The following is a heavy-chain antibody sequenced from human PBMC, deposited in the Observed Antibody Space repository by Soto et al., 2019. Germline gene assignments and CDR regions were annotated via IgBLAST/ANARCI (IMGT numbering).Heavy chain of an antibody. D-gene: IGHD1-20*01. CDR3: ARVDGISGTPANWYFDL. Sequence: EEQLVESGGGLVKVGGSLRLSCAASGFTFSSFGMNWVHQAPGKGLEWVSCISRRSTYIYSADSLKGRFTISRDDAKNSLYLQINDVRVADTAVYYCARVDGISGTPANWYFDLWGRGTPVTVSS. J-gene: IGHJ2*01. CDR1: GFTFSSFG. CDR2: ISRRSTYI. V-gene: IGHV3-21*01.